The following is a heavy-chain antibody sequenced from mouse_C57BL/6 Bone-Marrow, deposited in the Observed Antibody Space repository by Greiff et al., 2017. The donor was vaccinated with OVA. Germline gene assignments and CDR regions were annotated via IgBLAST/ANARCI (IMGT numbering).Heavy chain of an antibody. CDR3: TGRNWDEEDY. Sequence: EVKLVESGGGLVQPGGSMKLSCVASGFTFSNYWMNWVRQSPEKGLEWVAQIRLKSDNYATHYAESVKGRFTITRDDAKSIDFLLMNNLRAEDTVVYYCTGRNWDEEDYWGQGTTLTVSS. J-gene: IGHJ2*01. CDR1: GFTFSNYW. CDR2: IRLKSDNYAT. V-gene: IGHV6-3*01. D-gene: IGHD4-1*01.